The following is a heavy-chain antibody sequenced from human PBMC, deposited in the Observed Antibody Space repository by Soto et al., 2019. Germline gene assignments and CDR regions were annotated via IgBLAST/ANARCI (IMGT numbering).Heavy chain of an antibody. J-gene: IGHJ4*02. Sequence: QVQLVQSAAEVKKPGSSVKVSCKTSGGTFNSYTFSGVRQAPGQGLEWMGRVIPALDTRTYSRKFQGRITITADKITNTVYLELSSLTSEDAALYFCAVRSCTSTTGCHPGPYWGQGTLVAVSS. CDR1: GGTFNSYT. V-gene: IGHV1-69*08. CDR3: AVRSCTSTTGCHPGPY. CDR2: VIPALDTR. D-gene: IGHD2-2*01.